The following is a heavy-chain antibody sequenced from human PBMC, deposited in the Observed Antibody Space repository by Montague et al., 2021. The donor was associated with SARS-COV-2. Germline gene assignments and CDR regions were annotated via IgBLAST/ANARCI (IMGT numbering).Heavy chain of an antibody. J-gene: IGHJ4*02. Sequence: SLRLSCAASGFDFFNFDMAWVRQAPGRRLEWISDISSSGATILYADYLKRRFTISRYNIQKSLYLQMNSLRAEDTDVYHCATNKYYTLHYCLHGRHYFDHWGQGTLVTVSS. CDR1: GFDFFNFD. CDR3: ATNKYYTLHYCLHGRHYFDH. D-gene: IGHD3-3*01. CDR2: ISSSGATI. V-gene: IGHV3-48*03.